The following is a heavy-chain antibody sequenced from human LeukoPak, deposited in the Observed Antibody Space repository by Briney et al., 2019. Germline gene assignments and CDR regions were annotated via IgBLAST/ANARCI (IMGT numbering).Heavy chain of an antibody. Sequence: ASVKVSCKASGGTFSSYAISWVRQAPGQGLEWMGGIIPIFGTANYAQKFQGRVTITADESTSTAYMELSSLRSEDTAVYYCARDGIRRITIFGVVSSGFDYWCQGTLVTVSS. J-gene: IGHJ4*02. D-gene: IGHD3-3*01. V-gene: IGHV1-69*13. CDR1: GGTFSSYA. CDR3: ARDGIRRITIFGVVSSGFDY. CDR2: IIPIFGTA.